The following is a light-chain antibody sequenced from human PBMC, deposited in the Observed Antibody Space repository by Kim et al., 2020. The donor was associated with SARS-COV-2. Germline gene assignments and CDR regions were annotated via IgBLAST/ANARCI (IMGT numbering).Light chain of an antibody. CDR1: NIGSKN. CDR2: RND. J-gene: IGLJ2*01. CDR3: QVWDSSTAVV. Sequence: VALGQTASISCGRNNIGSKNVHWYQQKLGQAPVLVIYRNDNRPSGIPERFSGSNSENTATLTISRARAGDEADYYCQVWDSSTAVVFGGGTQLTVL. V-gene: IGLV3-9*01.